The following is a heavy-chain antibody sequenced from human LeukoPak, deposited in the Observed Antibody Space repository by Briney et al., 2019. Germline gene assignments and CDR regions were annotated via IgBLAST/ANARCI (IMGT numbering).Heavy chain of an antibody. CDR3: ARGPPTSEAFDI. CDR1: GGSISSSSNY. Sequence: SETLSLTCSVSGGSISSSSNYWGWIRQPPGKGLEWIGSIYYSGSTYYNPSLKSRVTISVDTSKNQFSLNLSSVTAADTAVYYCARGPPTSEAFDIWGQGTMVTVSS. V-gene: IGHV4-39*07. CDR2: IYYSGST. J-gene: IGHJ3*02.